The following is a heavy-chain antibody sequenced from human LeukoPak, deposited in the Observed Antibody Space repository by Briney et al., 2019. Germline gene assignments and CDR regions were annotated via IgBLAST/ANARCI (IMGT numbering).Heavy chain of an antibody. V-gene: IGHV4-61*02. J-gene: IGHJ5*02. CDR2: VYDSGST. CDR3: ARESGELIGYQWIDP. CDR1: DDAITIGSHY. D-gene: IGHD3-10*01. Sequence: SETLSLTCTISDDAITIGSHYWSWIRQPAGMAMQWIGRVYDSGSTDYNVSLRSRVAISVDMSKKQFSLRLSSVTAADTAVYYCARESGELIGYQWIDPWGQGILVTVSS.